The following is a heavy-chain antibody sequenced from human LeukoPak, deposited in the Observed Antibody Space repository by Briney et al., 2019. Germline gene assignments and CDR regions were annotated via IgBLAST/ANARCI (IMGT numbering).Heavy chain of an antibody. D-gene: IGHD3-3*01. V-gene: IGHV4-30-4*08. CDR2: IYYSGST. Sequence: LRLSCAASGFTFSSYAMSWIRQPPGKGLEWIGYIYYSGSTYYNPSLKSRVTISVDTSKNQFSLKLSSVTAADTAVYYCARVSGHYDFWSGYLDYWGQGTLVTVSS. CDR1: GFTFSSYA. CDR3: ARVSGHYDFWSGYLDY. J-gene: IGHJ4*02.